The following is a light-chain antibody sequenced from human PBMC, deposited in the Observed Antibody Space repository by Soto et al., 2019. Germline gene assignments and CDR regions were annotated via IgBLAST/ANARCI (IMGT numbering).Light chain of an antibody. CDR3: SSYANSTSRI. Sequence: QAVVTQPASVSGSPGQSITISCAGTSGDVGGYNFVSWYQHHPGKAPQLIIFEVTRRPSGVSNRFSGSKSGNTASLTISGLLAEDEADYYCSSYANSTSRIFGGGTKLTVL. CDR2: EVT. CDR1: SGDVGGYNF. J-gene: IGLJ2*01. V-gene: IGLV2-14*01.